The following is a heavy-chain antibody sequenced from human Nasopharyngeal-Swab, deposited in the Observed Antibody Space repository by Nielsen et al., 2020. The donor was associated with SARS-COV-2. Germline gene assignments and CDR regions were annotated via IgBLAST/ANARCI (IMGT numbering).Heavy chain of an antibody. CDR3: AKLSGDWLWIPSSDAFDI. V-gene: IGHV3-9*01. J-gene: IGHJ3*02. Sequence: GGSLRLSCAASGFTFDDYAMHWVRQAPGKGLEWVSGISWNSGSIGYADSVKGRFTISRDNAKNSLYLQMNSLRAEDTALYYCAKLSGDWLWIPSSDAFDIWGQGTMVTVSS. CDR2: ISWNSGSI. D-gene: IGHD7-27*01. CDR1: GFTFDDYA.